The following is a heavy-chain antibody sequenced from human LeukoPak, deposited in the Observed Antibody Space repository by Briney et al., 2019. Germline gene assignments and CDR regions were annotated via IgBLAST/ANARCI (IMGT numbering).Heavy chain of an antibody. Sequence: SETLSLTCTVSGGSISSYYWSWIRQPPGKGLEWIGYIYYSGSTNYNPSLKSRVTISVDTSKNQLSLKLSSVTAADTAVYYCARVSLEDGDANFDYWGQGTLVTVSS. J-gene: IGHJ4*02. CDR1: GGSISSYY. D-gene: IGHD4-17*01. CDR3: ARVSLEDGDANFDY. V-gene: IGHV4-59*01. CDR2: IYYSGST.